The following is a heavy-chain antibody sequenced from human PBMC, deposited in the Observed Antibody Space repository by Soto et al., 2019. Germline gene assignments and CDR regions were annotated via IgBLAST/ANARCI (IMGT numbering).Heavy chain of an antibody. CDR3: VSEAYYFETSSALDV. CDR2: ISYDGDNK. V-gene: IGHV3-30*03. J-gene: IGHJ6*02. CDR1: GFTFRNYG. Sequence: GGSLRLSCTPSGFTFRNYGLHWVRQAPGKGLEWVALISYDGDNKYYTDSARGRFTVSRDNFKNTLFLQMDSLRPEDTAVYYCVSEAYYFETSSALDVWGQGTTVTVSS. D-gene: IGHD3-22*01.